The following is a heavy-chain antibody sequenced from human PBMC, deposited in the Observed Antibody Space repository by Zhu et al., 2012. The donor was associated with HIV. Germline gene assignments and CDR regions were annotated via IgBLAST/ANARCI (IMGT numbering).Heavy chain of an antibody. CDR2: IKPLWGAV. CDR1: GYNFRDYS. J-gene: IGHJ1*01. CDR3: TRPNYFVSGEGPVIIAETFPGNT. Sequence: QVQLVQSGAVIKTPGSSVKISCRASGYNFRDYSIHWVCLIPDKGFEWIGWIKPLWGAVSYARRLQGRVSMTRQLSQDPDDPDWGVAYMEFSGLTPATRPNYFVSGEGPVIIAETFPGNTWGQGTVVVVSS. V-gene: IGHV1-2*02. D-gene: IGHD3-9*01.